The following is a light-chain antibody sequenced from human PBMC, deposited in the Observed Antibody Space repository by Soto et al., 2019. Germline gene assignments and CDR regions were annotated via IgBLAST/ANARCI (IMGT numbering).Light chain of an antibody. CDR3: QQFNNYPIT. CDR1: QSVSSSY. Sequence: EILLTQSPGTLSLSPGERATLSCRASQSVSSSYLAWYKQKPGQAPRLLIYGASSRATGIPDRFSGSGSGTEFTPTISSLKPEDFETYYCQQFNNYPITFGQGTRLEIK. CDR2: GAS. J-gene: IGKJ5*01. V-gene: IGKV3-20*01.